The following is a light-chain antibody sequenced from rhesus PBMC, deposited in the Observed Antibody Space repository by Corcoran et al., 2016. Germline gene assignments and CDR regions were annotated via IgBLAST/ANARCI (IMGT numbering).Light chain of an antibody. CDR1: QAIANY. V-gene: IGKV1-25*02. CDR2: AAT. Sequence: DIQMTQSPSSLSASVGDRVTITCRASQAIANYLARYQQKPGEAPKLLIKAATGLQSGIPSRFSGSGSGTDFTLTLSSLQSEDFSTYSCQHYSNSPQPFGQGTKVDLK. CDR3: QHYSNSPQP. J-gene: IGKJ1*01.